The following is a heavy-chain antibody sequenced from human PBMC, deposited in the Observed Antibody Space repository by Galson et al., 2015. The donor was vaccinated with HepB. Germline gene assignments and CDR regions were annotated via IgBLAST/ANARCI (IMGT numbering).Heavy chain of an antibody. D-gene: IGHD3-22*01. CDR1: GFTFSNYP. V-gene: IGHV3-48*01. Sequence: SLRISCAASGFTFSNYPMNWVRQAPGKGLEWVSYISSSSSTIYYADSVKGRFTISRDNAKNSLYLQMNSLRAEDTAVYYCAREPNYDISSYYFDYWGQGTLVTVSS. J-gene: IGHJ4*02. CDR3: AREPNYDISSYYFDY. CDR2: ISSSSSTI.